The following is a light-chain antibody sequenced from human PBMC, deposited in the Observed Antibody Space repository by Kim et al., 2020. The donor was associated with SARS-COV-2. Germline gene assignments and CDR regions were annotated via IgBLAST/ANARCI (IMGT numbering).Light chain of an antibody. V-gene: IGLV6-57*01. CDR2: EDN. CDR1: RGSIASNY. CDR3: QSYDSSNRV. Sequence: GKTVTISCTRSRGSIASNYVQWYQQRPGSSPTTVIYEDNKRPSGVPDRFSGSIDSSSNSASLTISGLKTEDEADYYCQSYDSSNRVFGGGTKLTVL. J-gene: IGLJ3*02.